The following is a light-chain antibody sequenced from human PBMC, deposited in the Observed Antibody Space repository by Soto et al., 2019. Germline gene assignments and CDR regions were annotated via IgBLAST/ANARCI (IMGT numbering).Light chain of an antibody. J-gene: IGLJ3*02. CDR2: EVR. CDR3: SAYTSRSTLV. Sequence: QSALTQSASVSGSAGQSITISCSGTMRDVGAYNLFSWYQQHPGTAPKLIIYEVRNRPSGISSRFSGSRSGNTASLTISGLQPEDEGDYYCSAYTSRSTLVFGGGTKVTVL. V-gene: IGLV2-14*01. CDR1: MRDVGAYNL.